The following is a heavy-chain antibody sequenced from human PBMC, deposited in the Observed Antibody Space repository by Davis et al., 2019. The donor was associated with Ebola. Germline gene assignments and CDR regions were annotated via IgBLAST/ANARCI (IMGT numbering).Heavy chain of an antibody. D-gene: IGHD3-22*01. CDR3: ASGGITMIVEPYPDAFDI. J-gene: IGHJ3*02. V-gene: IGHV1-69*06. Sequence: AASVKVSCKASGGTFSSYAISWVRQAPGQGLEWMGGIIPIFGTANYAQKFQGRVTITADKSTSTAYMELSSLRSEDTGVYYCASGGITMIVEPYPDAFDIWGQGTMVTVSS. CDR2: IIPIFGTA. CDR1: GGTFSSYA.